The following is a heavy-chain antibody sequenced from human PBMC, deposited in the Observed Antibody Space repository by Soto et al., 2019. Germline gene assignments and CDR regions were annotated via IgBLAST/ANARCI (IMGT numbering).Heavy chain of an antibody. CDR2: ITGASGDT. V-gene: IGHV1-3*01. Sequence: GESLKISCKGSGYSFSTYWIAWVRQAPGQSLEWMGYITGASGDTRYSQKFHDRVTITRDTSANTAYLELNSLTSEDTAVYYCATALRFVDYLLKRWGQGTLVTVSS. J-gene: IGHJ4*02. D-gene: IGHD3-9*01. CDR1: GYSFSTYW. CDR3: ATALRFVDYLLKR.